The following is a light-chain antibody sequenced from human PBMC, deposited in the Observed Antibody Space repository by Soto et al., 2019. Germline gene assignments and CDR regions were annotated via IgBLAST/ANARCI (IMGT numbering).Light chain of an antibody. J-gene: IGKJ1*01. CDR2: GAS. CDR1: QSVSSF. Sequence: EIVLTQSPVTLSLSPGERATLSCRASQSVSSFLTWYQQKPGQPPRLLIYGASTRATGIPGRFSGSGSGTEFTLTISSLQSEDFAVYYCQHYYNWPRTFGLGTKVDIK. CDR3: QHYYNWPRT. V-gene: IGKV3-15*01.